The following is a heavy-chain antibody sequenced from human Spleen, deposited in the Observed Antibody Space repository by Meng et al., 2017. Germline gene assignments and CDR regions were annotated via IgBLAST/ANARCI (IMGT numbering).Heavy chain of an antibody. CDR2: ISGYNGNT. CDR3: ARGVGDYGNKNWFDP. Sequence: QVQLVQSGAELKKPGASVKLSCKASGYMFTSFGISWVRQAPGQGLEWMGWISGYNGNTNYAQKFQGRVTMTTDTSTNTAYMELRSLRSDDTAVYYCARGVGDYGNKNWFDPWGQGTLVTVSS. D-gene: IGHD1-26*01. CDR1: GYMFTSFG. V-gene: IGHV1-18*01. J-gene: IGHJ5*02.